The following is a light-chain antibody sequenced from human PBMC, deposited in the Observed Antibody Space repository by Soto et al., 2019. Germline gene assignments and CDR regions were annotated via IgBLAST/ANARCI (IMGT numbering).Light chain of an antibody. J-gene: IGKJ3*01. V-gene: IGKV3-20*01. CDR1: QSVNRNS. CDR2: GAS. CDR3: QQYAGSPGFT. Sequence: EIVLTQSPGTLSLSPGERAALSCRASQSVNRNSLAWYQQKPGQAPRLLIYGASSRATGIPDRFSXXXXGXXXXXTISGLEPEDFAVYYCQQYAGSPGFTFGPGTKVDFK.